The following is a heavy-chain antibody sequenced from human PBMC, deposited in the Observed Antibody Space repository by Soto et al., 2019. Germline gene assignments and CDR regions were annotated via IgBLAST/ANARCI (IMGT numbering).Heavy chain of an antibody. CDR2: IKSKTDGGTT. CDR1: GFTFSNAW. V-gene: IGHV3-15*01. J-gene: IGHJ6*02. Sequence: EVQLVESGGGLVKPGGSLRLSCAASGFTFSNAWMSWVRQAPGKGLEWVGRIKSKTDGGTTDYAAPVKGRFTISRDDSNNTLYLQMNSLKTEDTAVYYCTTTVGATPYYYYGMDVWGQGTTVTVSS. D-gene: IGHD1-26*01. CDR3: TTTVGATPYYYYGMDV.